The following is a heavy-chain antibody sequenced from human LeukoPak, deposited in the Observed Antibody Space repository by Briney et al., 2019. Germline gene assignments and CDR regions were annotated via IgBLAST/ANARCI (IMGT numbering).Heavy chain of an antibody. J-gene: IGHJ4*02. CDR2: IYYSGST. CDR3: ARYLSPGPYYYDSSGYYPFDY. D-gene: IGHD3-22*01. Sequence: SETLSLTCTVSGGSISSSSYYWGWIRQPPGKGLEWIGSIYYSGSTYYNPSLKSRVTISVDTSKNQFSLKLSSVTAADTAVYYCARYLSPGPYYYDSSGYYPFDYWGQGTLVTVSS. CDR1: GGSISSSSYY. V-gene: IGHV4-39*07.